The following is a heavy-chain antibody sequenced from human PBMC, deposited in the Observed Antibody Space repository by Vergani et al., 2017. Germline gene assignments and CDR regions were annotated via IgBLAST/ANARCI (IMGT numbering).Heavy chain of an antibody. J-gene: IGHJ4*02. CDR2: INPGDSDT. D-gene: IGHD2-15*01. Sequence: EVQLVQSGAEVKKPGESLRISCEGFGYSFSDYWIVWVRQMPGKGLEWMGIINPGDSDTRYSPSFQGQVTFSADKSLNTAYLQCSSLKDSDTAIYYCARRNCRYGNCYGFDFYCQGTQVTVAS. CDR3: ARRNCRYGNCYGFDF. V-gene: IGHV5-51*03. CDR1: GYSFSDYW.